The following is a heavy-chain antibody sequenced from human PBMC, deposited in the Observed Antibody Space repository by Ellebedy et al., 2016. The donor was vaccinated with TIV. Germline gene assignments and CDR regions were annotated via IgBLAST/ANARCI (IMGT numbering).Heavy chain of an antibody. CDR3: AKEVLAV. CDR1: GFTFRNYA. CDR2: ITASGSR. J-gene: IGHJ4*02. V-gene: IGHV3-23*01. D-gene: IGHD6-19*01. Sequence: PGGSLRLSCAAPGFTFRNYAMTRVRQAPGKGLEWVSAITASGSRHYADSVKGRFTISRENSKNTLYLQMNSLRVDDTAIYYCAKEVLAVWGQGTLVTVSS.